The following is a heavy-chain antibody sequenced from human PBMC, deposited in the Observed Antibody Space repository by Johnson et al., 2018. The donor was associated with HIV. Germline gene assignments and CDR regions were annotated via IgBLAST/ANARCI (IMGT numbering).Heavy chain of an antibody. CDR3: ARAGSTSGWFDAFDI. V-gene: IGHV3-30-3*01. J-gene: IGHJ3*02. Sequence: QVQLVESGGGVVQPGRSLRLSCAASGFTFNSYAMHWVRQAPGKGLEWVVIISYDGSNKYYADSVKGRFTISRESSKNTLYLQMNSLRTEDTAAYYCARAGSTSGWFDAFDIWGQGTMVTVSS. CDR1: GFTFNSYA. D-gene: IGHD6-19*01. CDR2: ISYDGSNK.